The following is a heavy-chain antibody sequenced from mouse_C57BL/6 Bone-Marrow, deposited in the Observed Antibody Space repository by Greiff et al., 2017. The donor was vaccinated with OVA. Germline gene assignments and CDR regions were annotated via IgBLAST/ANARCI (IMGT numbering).Heavy chain of an antibody. CDR1: GYTFTNYW. CDR2: IYPGGGYT. Sequence: QVQLQQPGAELVKPGASVKLSCKASGYTFTNYWIGWAKQRPGHGLEWIGDIYPGGGYTNYNEKFKGKATLTADKSSSTAYMQFSSLTSEDSAIYYCARSRGITTVHYAMDYWGQGTSVTVSS. J-gene: IGHJ4*01. V-gene: IGHV1-63*01. D-gene: IGHD1-1*01. CDR3: ARSRGITTVHYAMDY.